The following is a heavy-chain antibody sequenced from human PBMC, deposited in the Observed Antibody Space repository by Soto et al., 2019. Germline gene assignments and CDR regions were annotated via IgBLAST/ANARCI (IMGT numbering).Heavy chain of an antibody. D-gene: IGHD5-18*01. CDR3: ARDPGYSDGNT. CDR2: INAGNGNT. Sequence: QVQLVQSGAEEKKPGASVKVSCKASGYTFTSYAMNWVRQAPGQRLEWMGWINAGNGNTKYSQKFQGRVTITRDTSASTAYMELSRLRSEDTAVDYCARDPGYSDGNTWGQGTLVTVSS. J-gene: IGHJ5*02. CDR1: GYTFTSYA. V-gene: IGHV1-3*05.